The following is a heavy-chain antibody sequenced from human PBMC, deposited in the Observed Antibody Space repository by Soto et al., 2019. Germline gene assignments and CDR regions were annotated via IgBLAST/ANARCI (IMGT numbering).Heavy chain of an antibody. CDR1: GYSFVACW. Sequence: GESLKISCKGSGYSFVACWIAWVRHMPGKGLEWMGAIYPGDSSTRYSPSVQGQVTFSADKTISTAYLQWNSLQASDTALYYCARGFSGFTSSWPYWGQGTLVTVSS. V-gene: IGHV5-51*01. CDR2: IYPGDSST. D-gene: IGHD6-13*01. J-gene: IGHJ4*02. CDR3: ARGFSGFTSSWPY.